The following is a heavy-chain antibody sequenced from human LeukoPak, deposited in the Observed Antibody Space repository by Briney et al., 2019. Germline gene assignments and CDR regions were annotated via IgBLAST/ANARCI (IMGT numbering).Heavy chain of an antibody. Sequence: GGSLRLSCAASGFTVSSNYMSWVRQAPGKGLEWVSIIYSGGSTYYADSVKGRFTMSRDNSKNTVYLQMNSLRAEDTAVYYCARDSSGYYSPGYWGRGTLVTVSS. J-gene: IGHJ4*02. CDR2: IYSGGST. CDR3: ARDSSGYYSPGY. V-gene: IGHV3-66*02. CDR1: GFTVSSNY. D-gene: IGHD3-22*01.